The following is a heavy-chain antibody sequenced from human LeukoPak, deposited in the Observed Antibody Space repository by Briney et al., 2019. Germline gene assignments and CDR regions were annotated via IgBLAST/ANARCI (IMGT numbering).Heavy chain of an antibody. V-gene: IGHV3-23*01. Sequence: GGSLRLSCAASGFTFSDYYMSWIRQAPGKGLEWVSAISGSGGSTYYADSVKGRFTISRDNSKNTLYLQMNSLRAEDTAVYYCAKDESSGWSGGAFDIWGQGTMVTVSS. J-gene: IGHJ3*02. CDR2: ISGSGGST. CDR1: GFTFSDYY. CDR3: AKDESSGWSGGAFDI. D-gene: IGHD6-19*01.